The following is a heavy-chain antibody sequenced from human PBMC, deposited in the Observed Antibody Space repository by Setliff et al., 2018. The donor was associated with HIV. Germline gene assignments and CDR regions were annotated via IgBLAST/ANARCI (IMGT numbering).Heavy chain of an antibody. CDR1: GFTFSDYY. J-gene: IGHJ4*02. V-gene: IGHV3-11*06. Sequence: GGPRLSCAASGFTFSDYYMSWIRQAPGKGLEWVSYISSSSSYTNYADSVKGRFTISRDNAKNSLFLQMNSLRAEDTAVYYCASIELAAMVPVDYWGQGTLVTVSS. D-gene: IGHD5-18*01. CDR2: ISSSSSYT. CDR3: ASIELAAMVPVDY.